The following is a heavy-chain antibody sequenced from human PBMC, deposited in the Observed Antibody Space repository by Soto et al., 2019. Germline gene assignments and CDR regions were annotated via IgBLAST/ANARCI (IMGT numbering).Heavy chain of an antibody. CDR2: INAGNGNT. Sequence: QVQLVQSGAEEKKPGASVKVSCKASGYTFTSYAMHWVRQAPGQRLEWMGWINAGNGNTKYSQKFQGRVTITRDTPASPAYMELSSLSAEDTAVYYCARAQQQRVLERWGQGTLVTVSS. J-gene: IGHJ4*02. D-gene: IGHD6-13*01. CDR3: ARAQQQRVLER. V-gene: IGHV1-3*05. CDR1: GYTFTSYA.